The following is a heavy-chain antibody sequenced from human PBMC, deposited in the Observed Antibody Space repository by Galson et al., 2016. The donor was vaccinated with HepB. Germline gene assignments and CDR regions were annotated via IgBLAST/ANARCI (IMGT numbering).Heavy chain of an antibody. J-gene: IGHJ6*02. CDR2: IYSGGRT. V-gene: IGHV3-53*01. D-gene: IGHD1/OR15-1a*01. CDR3: ATSPNNNV. CDR1: GFTVSNNY. Sequence: SLRLSCAASGFTVSNNYMTWVRQAPGKGLEWVSVIYSGGRTYYADSVKGRFTISRDNSKNTLFLQMNSLRAEDTAVYYRATSPNNNVWGQGTTVTVSS.